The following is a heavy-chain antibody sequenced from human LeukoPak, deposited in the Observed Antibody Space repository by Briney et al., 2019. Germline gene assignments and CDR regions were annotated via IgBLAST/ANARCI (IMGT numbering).Heavy chain of an antibody. CDR3: AKSLSGGGTTYCYYMDV. V-gene: IGHV3-23*01. CDR2: ISGSGGST. Sequence: GGSLRLSCAASGFTFSSYEMNWVRQASGKGLEWVSAISGSGGSTYYADSVKGRFTISRGNSKNTLYLQMNSLRAEDTAVYYCAKSLSGGGTTYCYYMDVWGKGTTVTISS. D-gene: IGHD1-1*01. J-gene: IGHJ6*03. CDR1: GFTFSSYE.